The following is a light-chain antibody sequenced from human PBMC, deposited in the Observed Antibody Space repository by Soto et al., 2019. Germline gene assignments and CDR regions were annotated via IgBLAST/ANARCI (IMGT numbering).Light chain of an antibody. Sequence: QSALTQPPSASGSPGQSVTISCTGTKNDIGVYDFVSWYQHHPGKAPRLIIYEVVQRPSGVPDRFSGSKSGNTASLIVSGLQAADEADYFCKSYAGSNTYVFGSGTKVTLL. V-gene: IGLV2-8*01. CDR3: KSYAGSNTYV. CDR2: EVV. J-gene: IGLJ1*01. CDR1: KNDIGVYDF.